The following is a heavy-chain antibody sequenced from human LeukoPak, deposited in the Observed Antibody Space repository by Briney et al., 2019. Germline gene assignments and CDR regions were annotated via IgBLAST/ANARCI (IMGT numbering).Heavy chain of an antibody. J-gene: IGHJ4*02. D-gene: IGHD3-3*01. V-gene: IGHV3-13*04. CDR2: IGTAGDT. Sequence: GGSLRLSCAASGFTFSSYDMHWVRHVTGKGLEWVSSIGTAGDTYYSGSVKGRFTISRENAKNSLYLQMNSLRAGDTAMYYCAGERSGYYNYWGLGTLVTVSS. CDR1: GFTFSSYD. CDR3: AGERSGYYNY.